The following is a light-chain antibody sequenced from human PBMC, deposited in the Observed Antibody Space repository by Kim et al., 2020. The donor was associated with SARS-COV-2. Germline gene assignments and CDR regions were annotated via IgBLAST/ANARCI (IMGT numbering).Light chain of an antibody. Sequence: QLVLTQSPSASASPGASVKLTCILSSGHSNYAITWHQQQPEKGPRYLMKVNSDGSHRKGAGIPDRFSGSSSGAERYLTISSLQSEDEADYYCQTWDTGIRVFGGGTKLTVL. CDR1: SGHSNYA. V-gene: IGLV4-69*01. J-gene: IGLJ3*02. CDR2: VNSDGSH. CDR3: QTWDTGIRV.